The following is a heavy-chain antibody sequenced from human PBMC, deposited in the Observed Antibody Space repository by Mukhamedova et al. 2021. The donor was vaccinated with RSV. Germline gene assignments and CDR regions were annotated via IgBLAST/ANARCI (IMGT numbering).Heavy chain of an antibody. D-gene: IGHD4-17*01. CDR2: MNPNSGNT. Sequence: GLEWMGWMNPNSGNTGYAQKFQGRVTMTRNTSISTANMELSSLRSEDTAVYYCAIINTVTTRDYWGQGTLVTVSS. CDR3: AIINTVTTRDY. J-gene: IGHJ4*02. V-gene: IGHV1-8*01.